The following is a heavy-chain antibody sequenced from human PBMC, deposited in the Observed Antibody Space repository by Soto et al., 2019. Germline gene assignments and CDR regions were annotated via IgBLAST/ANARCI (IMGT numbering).Heavy chain of an antibody. CDR2: ISYGGST. Sequence: QVQLQESGPGLVKPSQTLSLTCTVSGGSINSGGYCWSWIRQHPGKGLDWIGCISYGGSTSYNPSLKSRVTRSVATSKNQFSLKLRSVTAAATAVYYCSRGILVWGQGTLITVSS. CDR1: GGSINSGGYC. CDR3: SRGILV. V-gene: IGHV4-31*03. D-gene: IGHD5-18*01. J-gene: IGHJ4*02.